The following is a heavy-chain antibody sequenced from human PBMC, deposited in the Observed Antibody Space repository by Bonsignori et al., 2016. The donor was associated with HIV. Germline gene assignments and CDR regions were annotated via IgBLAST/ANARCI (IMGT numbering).Heavy chain of an antibody. CDR2: IYYSGST. J-gene: IGHJ4*02. D-gene: IGHD3-16*02. CDR3: ATPLGY. V-gene: IGHV4-28*01. Sequence: RQAPGKGLEWIGYIYYSGSTYYNPSLKSRVTMSVDTSKNQFSLKLSSVTAVDTAVYYCATPLGYWGQGTLVTVSS.